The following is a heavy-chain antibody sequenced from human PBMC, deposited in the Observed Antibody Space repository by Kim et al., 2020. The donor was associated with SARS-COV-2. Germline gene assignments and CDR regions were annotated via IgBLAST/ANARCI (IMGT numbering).Heavy chain of an antibody. D-gene: IGHD3-16*02. CDR2: ISGSGGST. CDR1: GFTFSSYA. CDR3: AKGTAPVWGSYRVFFDD. J-gene: IGHJ4*02. Sequence: GGSLRLSCVVSGFTFSSYAMSWVRQAPGKGLEWVSAISGSGGSTYYADSVKGRFTISRDNSKNTLYLQMNSLRAEDTAVYYCAKGTAPVWGSYRVFFDDWGQGALVTVSS. V-gene: IGHV3-23*01.